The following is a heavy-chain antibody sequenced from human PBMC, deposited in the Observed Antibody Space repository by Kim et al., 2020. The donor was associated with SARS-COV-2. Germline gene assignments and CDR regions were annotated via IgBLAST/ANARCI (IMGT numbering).Heavy chain of an antibody. CDR2: IYDSEIP. Sequence: SETLSLTCTVSGGSIGSYHWSWVRQPPGKGLEWVWYIYDSEIPKYNPNLMSRVTITVDKATNQLLLTLGSATAAAAAVSCCEGMIPRHGLDV. CDR1: GGSIGSYH. V-gene: IGHV4-59*01. D-gene: IGHD2-8*01. CDR3: EGMIPRHGLDV. J-gene: IGHJ3*01.